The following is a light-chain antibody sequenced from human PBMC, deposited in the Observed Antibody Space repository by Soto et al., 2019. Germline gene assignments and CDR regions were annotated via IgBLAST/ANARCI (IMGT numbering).Light chain of an antibody. J-gene: IGLJ2*01. CDR3: GTWDSSLSDAVV. Sequence: QSVLTQPPSVSAAPGQKVTISCSGTSSSIGRNYVAWYQQLPGTAPKLLIYDNDKRPSGIPDRFSGSKSGTSATLAITGLQTGDEADYYCGTWDSSLSDAVVFGEGTKLTVL. CDR2: DND. CDR1: SSSIGRNY. V-gene: IGLV1-51*01.